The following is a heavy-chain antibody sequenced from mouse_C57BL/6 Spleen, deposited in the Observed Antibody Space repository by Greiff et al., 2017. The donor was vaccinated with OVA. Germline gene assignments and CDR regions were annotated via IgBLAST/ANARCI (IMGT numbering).Heavy chain of an antibody. V-gene: IGHV1-61*01. CDR2: IYPSDSET. CDR3: ARGSYYYGSSYEFDY. D-gene: IGHD1-1*01. J-gene: IGHJ2*01. Sequence: QVQLQQPGAELVRPGSSVKLSCKASGYTFTSYWMDWVKQRPGQGLEWIGNIYPSDSETHYNQKFKDKATLTVDKSSSTAYVQLSSLTSEDSAVYYCARGSYYYGSSYEFDYWGQGTTLTVSS. CDR1: GYTFTSYW.